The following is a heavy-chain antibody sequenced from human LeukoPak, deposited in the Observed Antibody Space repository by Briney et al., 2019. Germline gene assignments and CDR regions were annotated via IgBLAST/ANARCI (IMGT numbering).Heavy chain of an antibody. J-gene: IGHJ4*02. CDR2: IYHSGST. D-gene: IGHD5-24*01. Sequence: PSETLSLTCTVSGYSISSGYYWGWIRQPPGKGLEWIGSIYHSGSTCYNPSLKSRVTISVDTSKNQFSLKLSSVTAADTAVYYCARGRAGDLYFDYWGQGTLVTVSS. CDR1: GYSISSGYY. CDR3: ARGRAGDLYFDY. V-gene: IGHV4-38-2*02.